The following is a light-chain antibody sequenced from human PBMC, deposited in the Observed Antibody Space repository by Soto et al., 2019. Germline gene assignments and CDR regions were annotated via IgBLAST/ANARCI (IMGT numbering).Light chain of an antibody. Sequence: EIEMTQSPATRSVSPGGRATLSCRASQSISGTLAWYQQKPGQAPRLLIYDTSSRATGIPDRFSGSGSGTDFTLTISSLQSEDFAVYYCQQYNNWPKTFGQGTKVDIK. V-gene: IGKV3D-15*01. CDR3: QQYNNWPKT. J-gene: IGKJ1*01. CDR2: DTS. CDR1: QSISGT.